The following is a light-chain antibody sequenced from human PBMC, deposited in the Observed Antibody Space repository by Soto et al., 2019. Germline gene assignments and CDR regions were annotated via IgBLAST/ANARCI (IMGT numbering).Light chain of an antibody. CDR1: QSVSSSY. CDR2: GAS. CDR3: QQYGSSRT. Sequence: EIVLTQSPGTLSLSPGERATLSCRASQSVSSSYLAWYQQKPGQAPRLLIYGASSRATGIPDRFRGSGSGTDFTLTISRMEPEEFAVYYCQQYGSSRTFGQGTKMERK. V-gene: IGKV3-20*01. J-gene: IGKJ1*01.